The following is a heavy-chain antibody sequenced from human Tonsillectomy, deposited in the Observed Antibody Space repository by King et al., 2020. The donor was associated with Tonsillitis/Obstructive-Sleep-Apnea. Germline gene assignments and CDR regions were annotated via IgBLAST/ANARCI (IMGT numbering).Heavy chain of an antibody. V-gene: IGHV3-66*01. CDR1: GFTVSNNY. Sequence: VQLVESGGGLVQPGGSLRLSCAASGFTVSNNYLSWVRQAPGEALEWVSAIYSDGSTFYADSVKGRFTISRDNSKNTLYFQMNSLRAEDTAVYYCARGAQKVTFFSMAFGGKGPRFSSSS. CDR3: ARGAQKVTFFSMAF. CDR2: IYSDGST. J-gene: IGHJ6*03. D-gene: IGHD4-23*01.